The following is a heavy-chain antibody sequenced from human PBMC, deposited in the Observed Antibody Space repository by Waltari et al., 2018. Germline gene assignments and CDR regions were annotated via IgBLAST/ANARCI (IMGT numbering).Heavy chain of an antibody. V-gene: IGHV3-30*02. Sequence: QVQLVESGGGVVQPGGSLRLSCATSGFILCNYGMPWVRQAPGKGLEWVAFIRYDGSDTDYADSVKGRFTISRDNSKNTLYLRMNSLRVEDTAIYYCAKVLYALVPKVYWFDYWGQGTLVTVSS. CDR2: IRYDGSDT. CDR1: GFILCNYG. J-gene: IGHJ4*02. CDR3: AKVLYALVPKVYWFDY. D-gene: IGHD5-12*01.